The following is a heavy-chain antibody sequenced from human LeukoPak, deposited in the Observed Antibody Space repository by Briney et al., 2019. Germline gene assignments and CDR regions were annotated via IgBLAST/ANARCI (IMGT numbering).Heavy chain of an antibody. CDR3: ARGSIGEAFDI. Sequence: ASVKVSCKASGYTFTSYAMHWVRQAPGQRLEWMGWINAGNGNTKYSQKFQGRVTITRDTSASTAYMELSSLRSGDTAVYYCARGSIGEAFDIWGQGTMVTVSS. CDR1: GYTFTSYA. V-gene: IGHV1-3*01. D-gene: IGHD3-10*01. CDR2: INAGNGNT. J-gene: IGHJ3*02.